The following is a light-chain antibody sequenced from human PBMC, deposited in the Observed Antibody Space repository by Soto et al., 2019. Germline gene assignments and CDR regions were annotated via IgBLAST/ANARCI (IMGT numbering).Light chain of an antibody. J-gene: IGLJ3*02. Sequence: QSVLTQPPSASGSPGQSVTISCTGTSSDVGGYNYVSWYQQHPGKAPKLMIYEVSKRPSGVPERFSGSKSGTSASLAITGLKAEDEADYYCQAYDYSLTASVFGGGTKVTVL. CDR2: EVS. V-gene: IGLV2-8*01. CDR1: SSDVGGYNY. CDR3: QAYDYSLTASV.